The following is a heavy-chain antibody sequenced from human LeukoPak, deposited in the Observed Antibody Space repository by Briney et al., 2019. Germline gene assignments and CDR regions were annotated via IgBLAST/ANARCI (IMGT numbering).Heavy chain of an antibody. D-gene: IGHD2-2*01. J-gene: IGHJ4*02. CDR3: AREPSRYCSSTSCRLFDY. CDR1: GFTFSSYG. V-gene: IGHV3-33*01. CDR2: IRYDGSNK. Sequence: GRSLRLSCAASGFTFSSYGMQWVRQAPGKGLEWVAVIRYDGSNKYYADSVKGRFTISRDNSKNTLYLQMNSLRAEDTAVYYCAREPSRYCSSTSCRLFDYWGQGALVTVSS.